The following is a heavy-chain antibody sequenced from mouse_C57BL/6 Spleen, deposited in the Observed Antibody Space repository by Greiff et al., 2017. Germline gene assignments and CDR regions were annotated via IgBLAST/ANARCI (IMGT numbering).Heavy chain of an antibody. CDR3: ARTGGSSPAWFAY. V-gene: IGHV1-80*01. Sequence: QVQLQQSGAELVKPGASVKISCKASGYAFSSYWMNWVKQRPGKGLAWIGQIYPGDGDTNYNGKFKGKATLTADKSSSTAYMQLSSLTSEDSAVYFCARTGGSSPAWFAYWGQGTLVTVSA. D-gene: IGHD1-1*01. J-gene: IGHJ3*01. CDR2: IYPGDGDT. CDR1: GYAFSSYW.